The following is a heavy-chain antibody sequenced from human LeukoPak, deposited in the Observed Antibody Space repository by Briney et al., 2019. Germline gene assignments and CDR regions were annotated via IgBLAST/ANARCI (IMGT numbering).Heavy chain of an antibody. J-gene: IGHJ4*02. D-gene: IGHD3-10*01. CDR2: ISWNSGSI. CDR3: AKDLAGAMVRGAFDY. V-gene: IGHV3-9*01. Sequence: GGSLRLSCAASGFTFDDYAMHWVRQAPGKGLEWVSGISWNSGSIGYADSVKGRFTISRDNAKNSLYLQMNSLRAEDTASYYCAKDLAGAMVRGAFDYWGQGTLVTVSS. CDR1: GFTFDDYA.